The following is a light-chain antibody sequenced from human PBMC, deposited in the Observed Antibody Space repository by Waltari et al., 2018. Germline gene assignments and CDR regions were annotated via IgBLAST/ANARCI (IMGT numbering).Light chain of an antibody. J-gene: IGLJ1*01. CDR2: EVT. V-gene: IGLV2-8*01. CDR3: SSYAGADYHYV. Sequence: QSALTQPPSASGSPGQSVTISCTGTSKDVGGYNCVSWYQQHPGKVPKLTIYEVTKRPSGVPDRFSGSKSGNTASLTISGLQAEDEADYYCSSYAGADYHYVFGTGTKVTVL. CDR1: SKDVGGYNC.